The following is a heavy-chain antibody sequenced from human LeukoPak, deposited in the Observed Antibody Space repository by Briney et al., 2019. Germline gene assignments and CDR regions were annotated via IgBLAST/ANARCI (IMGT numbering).Heavy chain of an antibody. CDR3: ALDSSGYTQTFDY. D-gene: IGHD3-22*01. CDR2: INHSGST. V-gene: IGHV4-30-4*01. Sequence: SQTLSLTCTVSGGSISSGDYYWSWIRQPPGKGLEWIGEINHSGSTNYNPSLKSRVTISVDTSKNQFSLKLSSVTAADTAVYYCALDSSGYTQTFDYWGQGTLVTVSS. J-gene: IGHJ4*02. CDR1: GGSISSGDYY.